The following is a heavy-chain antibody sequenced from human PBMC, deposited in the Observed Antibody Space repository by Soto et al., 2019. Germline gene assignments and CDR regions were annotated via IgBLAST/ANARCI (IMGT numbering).Heavy chain of an antibody. CDR1: GFTFSDYY. V-gene: IGHV3-11*01. CDR2: ISSSGSTI. Sequence: GGSLRLSCAASGFTFSDYYMSWIRQAPGKGLEWVSYISSSGSTIYYADSVKGRFTISRDNAKNSLYLQMNSLRAEDTAVYYCARYEMEWLLPGGGPSYYYYYMDVWGKGTTVTVSS. J-gene: IGHJ6*03. CDR3: ARYEMEWLLPGGGPSYYYYYMDV. D-gene: IGHD3-3*01.